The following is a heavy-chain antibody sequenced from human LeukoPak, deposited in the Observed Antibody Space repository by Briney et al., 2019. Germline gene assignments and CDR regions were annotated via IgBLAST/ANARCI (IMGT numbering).Heavy chain of an antibody. CDR2: ISGSGGST. V-gene: IGHV3-23*01. Sequence: GGSLRLSCAASGFTFSSYPTGSVRQAPGKGLEWVSAISGSGGSTYYADSVKGRFTISRDNSKNTLYLQMNSLRAEDTAVYYCAKGPVTTSLYYYYGMDGWSQGTTVTVSS. J-gene: IGHJ6*02. CDR3: AKGPVTTSLYYYYGMDG. CDR1: GFTFSSYP. D-gene: IGHD4-17*01.